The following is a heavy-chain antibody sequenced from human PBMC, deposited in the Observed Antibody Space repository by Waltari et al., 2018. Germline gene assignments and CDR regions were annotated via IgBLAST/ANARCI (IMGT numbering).Heavy chain of an antibody. CDR3: AKEGLGGDRQFDY. V-gene: IGHV3-21*06. CDR2: VSGPSTYT. Sequence: EVQLAESGGGLVQPGGSLRLSCVASGFLFSSYAMNWVRQDPGKGLEWVASVSGPSTYTFYSDSVKGRFTISRDNAKNSVFLQMNGLRDDDTAIYYCAKEGLGGDRQFDYWGQGTLVRVSS. J-gene: IGHJ4*02. CDR1: GFLFSSYA. D-gene: IGHD2-21*02.